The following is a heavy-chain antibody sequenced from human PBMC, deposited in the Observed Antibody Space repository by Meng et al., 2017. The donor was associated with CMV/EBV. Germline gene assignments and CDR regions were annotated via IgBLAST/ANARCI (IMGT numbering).Heavy chain of an antibody. V-gene: IGHV4-34*01. CDR1: GGSFSGYY. CDR3: AKDCHSTSCYEVPDY. Sequence: PETLSLTCAVYGGSFSGYYWSWIRQPPGKGLEWIGEINHSGSTNYNPSLKSRVTISVDTSKNQFSRKLSSVTTADTAVYYCAKDCHSTSCYEVPDYWGQGTLVTVSS. D-gene: IGHD2-2*01. J-gene: IGHJ4*02. CDR2: INHSGST.